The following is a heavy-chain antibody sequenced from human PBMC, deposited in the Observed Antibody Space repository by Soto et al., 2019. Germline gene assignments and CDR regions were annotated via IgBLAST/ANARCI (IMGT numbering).Heavy chain of an antibody. D-gene: IGHD2-8*02. CDR3: AKDRPSLTHHSTGVS. Sequence: QIQLVQSGAEVKKPGASVRVSCQASGYIFSDHGFSWVRQGPGQGLEWLGWISAYSGATDYAQKFQARVTLTTDTSTGTAYMELTSLRSDDTAGYYCAKDRPSLTHHSTGVSWGQGTLVTASS. V-gene: IGHV1-18*01. J-gene: IGHJ5*02. CDR1: GYIFSDHG. CDR2: ISAYSGAT.